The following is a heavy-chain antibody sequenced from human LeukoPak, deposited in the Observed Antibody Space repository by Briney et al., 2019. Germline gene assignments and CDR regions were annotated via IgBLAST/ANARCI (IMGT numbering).Heavy chain of an antibody. CDR3: AKDYGDYGEYYFDY. CDR2: ISWNSGSI. Sequence: LXLSXAASGFTFDDYAMHWVRQAPGKXLKGVSGISWNSGSIGYADSVKGRFTISRDNAKNSLYLQMNSLRAEDTALYYCAKDYGDYGEYYFDYWGQGTLVTVSS. J-gene: IGHJ4*02. CDR1: GFTFDDYA. V-gene: IGHV3-9*01. D-gene: IGHD4-17*01.